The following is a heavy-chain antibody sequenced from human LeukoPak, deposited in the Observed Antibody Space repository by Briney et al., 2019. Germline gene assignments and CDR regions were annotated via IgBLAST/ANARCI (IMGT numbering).Heavy chain of an antibody. CDR1: GFTFSSYA. D-gene: IGHD3-10*01. V-gene: IGHV3-30-3*01. CDR2: ISYDGSNK. Sequence: GGSLRLSCAASGFTFSSYAMHWVRQAPGKGLEWVAVISYDGSNKYYADSVKGRFTISRDNSKNTLYLQMNSLRAEDTAVYHCARVRRVGGFDPWGQGILVTVSS. CDR3: ARVRRVGGFDP. J-gene: IGHJ5*02.